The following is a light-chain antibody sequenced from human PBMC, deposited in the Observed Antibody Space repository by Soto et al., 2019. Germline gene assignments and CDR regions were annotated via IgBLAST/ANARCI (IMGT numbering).Light chain of an antibody. CDR2: GPS. CDR1: QSVSSS. V-gene: IGKV3-15*01. Sequence: EIVMTQSPATLSVSPGERATLSCRASQSVSSSLAWYQQKPGQAPRLLIFGPSTRATGVPARFSGSGSGTEFTLTISSLQSEDFAVYYCQQYNNWPPTFGQGTKVEIK. J-gene: IGKJ1*01. CDR3: QQYNNWPPT.